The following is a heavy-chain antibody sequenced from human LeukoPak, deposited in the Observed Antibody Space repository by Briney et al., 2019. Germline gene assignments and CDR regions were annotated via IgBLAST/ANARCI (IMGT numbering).Heavy chain of an antibody. D-gene: IGHD4-17*01. CDR1: GSTFSSYG. CDR2: IRYDGSNK. J-gene: IGHJ3*02. V-gene: IGHV3-30*02. CDR3: AKELPTVIYAFDI. Sequence: PGGSLRLSCAASGSTFSSYGMHWVRQAPGKGLEWVAFIRYDGSNKYYADSVKGRFTISRDNSKNTLYLQMNSLRAEDTAVYYCAKELPTVIYAFDIWGQGTMVTVSS.